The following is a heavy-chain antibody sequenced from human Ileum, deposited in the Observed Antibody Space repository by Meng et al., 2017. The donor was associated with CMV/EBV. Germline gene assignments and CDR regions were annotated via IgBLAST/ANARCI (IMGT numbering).Heavy chain of an antibody. V-gene: IGHV1-18*01. D-gene: IGHD1-26*01. CDR1: GYTCTNVR. Sequence: SGYTCTNVRIAWVRQAPGQGLEWMGWISAYNDDINYAHKFRGRFTMTTDTSTSTAYMELRSLISDDTAIYYCARDRCGTCPSGWWFDPWGQGTLVTVSS. CDR2: ISAYNDDI. J-gene: IGHJ5*02. CDR3: ARDRCGTCPSGWWFDP.